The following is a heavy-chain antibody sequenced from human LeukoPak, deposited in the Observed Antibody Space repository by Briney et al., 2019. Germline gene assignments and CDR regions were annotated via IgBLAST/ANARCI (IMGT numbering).Heavy chain of an antibody. D-gene: IGHD4-11*01. J-gene: IGHJ4*02. CDR3: ASDPLDYKNGDY. CDR2: IYYSGST. CDR1: GGSISSYY. V-gene: IGHV4-59*08. Sequence: SETLSLTCTVSGGSISSYYWSWIRQPPGKGLEWIGYIYYSGSTNYNPSLKSRVTISVDTSKNQFSLKLSSVTAADTAVYYCASDPLDYKNGDYWGQGTLVTVSS.